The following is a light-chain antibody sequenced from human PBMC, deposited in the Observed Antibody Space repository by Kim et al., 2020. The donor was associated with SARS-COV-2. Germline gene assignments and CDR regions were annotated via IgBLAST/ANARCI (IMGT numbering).Light chain of an antibody. J-gene: IGLJ2*01. Sequence: QSVLTQPPSMSGATGQRVTISCTGSSSNIGAGSDVHWYQQLPATAPKLLIYGNNNRPSGVPDRFSGSKSGTSASLAITGLQTEDEADYYCQSYDSSLSGSVFGGGTQLTVL. CDR1: SSNIGAGSD. V-gene: IGLV1-40*01. CDR2: GNN. CDR3: QSYDSSLSGSV.